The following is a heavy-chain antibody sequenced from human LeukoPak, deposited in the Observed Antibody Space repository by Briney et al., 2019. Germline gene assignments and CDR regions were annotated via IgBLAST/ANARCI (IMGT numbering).Heavy chain of an antibody. D-gene: IGHD3-10*01. V-gene: IGHV1-2*02. CDR1: GYTFTCYY. J-gene: IGHJ4*02. CDR3: ARDLGTMVRGVINV. CDR2: INPNSGGT. Sequence: ASVTLSCKASGYTFTCYYMHWVRQAPGPGLEWMGWINPNSGGTNYAQKFQGRVTMTRDTSISTAYMELSRLRSDDTAVYYCARDLGTMVRGVINVWGQGTLVTVSS.